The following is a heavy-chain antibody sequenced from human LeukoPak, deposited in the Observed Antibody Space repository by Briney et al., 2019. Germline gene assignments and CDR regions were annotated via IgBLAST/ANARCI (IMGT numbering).Heavy chain of an antibody. CDR3: ARDMGSGSLHY. CDR1: GYTFTSYG. Sequence: GASVKVSCKASGYTFTSYGISWVRQAPGQGLEWMGWIDAGNGKTKYSQKFQGRVTITRDTSASTAYMELSSLRSEDTAVYYCARDMGSGSLHYWGQGTLVTVSS. J-gene: IGHJ4*02. D-gene: IGHD1-26*01. CDR2: IDAGNGKT. V-gene: IGHV1-3*01.